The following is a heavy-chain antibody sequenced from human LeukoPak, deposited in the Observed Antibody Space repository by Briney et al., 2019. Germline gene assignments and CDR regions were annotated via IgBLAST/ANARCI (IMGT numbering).Heavy chain of an antibody. D-gene: IGHD2-2*01. CDR3: ARGVIVVVPAAFNWFDP. V-gene: IGHV1-46*01. Sequence: NFQGRVTMTRDTSTSTVYMELSSLRSEDTAVYYCARGVIVVVPAAFNWFDPWGQGTLVTVSS. J-gene: IGHJ5*02.